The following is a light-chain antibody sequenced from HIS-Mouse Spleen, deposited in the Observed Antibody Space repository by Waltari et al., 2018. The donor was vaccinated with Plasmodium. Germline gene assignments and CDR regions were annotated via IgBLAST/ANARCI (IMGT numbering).Light chain of an antibody. V-gene: IGKV1-27*01. CDR3: QKYNSAPWT. CDR2: AAS. CDR1: KGISNY. J-gene: IGKJ1*01. Sequence: IQMTQSPSSPSASVGDRVTLTCRACKGISNYLAWYQQKPGKVPKLLIYAASTLLSGVPSRFSGSGSGTDFTLTISSLQPEDVATYYCQKYNSAPWTFGQGTKVEIK.